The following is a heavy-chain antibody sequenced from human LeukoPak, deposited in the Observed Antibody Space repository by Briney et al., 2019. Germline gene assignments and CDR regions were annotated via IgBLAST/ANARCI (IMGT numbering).Heavy chain of an antibody. CDR2: IIPIFGTA. CDR3: ASHPGGWYVSHFDY. D-gene: IGHD6-19*01. Sequence: SVKVSCKASGGTFSSYAISWVRQAPGQGLEWMGGIIPIFGTANYAQKFQGRVTITTDESTSTAYMELRSLRSDDTAVYYCASHPGGWYVSHFDYWGQRTLVTVSS. CDR1: GGTFSSYA. J-gene: IGHJ4*02. V-gene: IGHV1-69*05.